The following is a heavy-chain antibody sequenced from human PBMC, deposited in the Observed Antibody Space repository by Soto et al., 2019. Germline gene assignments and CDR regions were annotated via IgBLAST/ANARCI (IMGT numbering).Heavy chain of an antibody. J-gene: IGHJ4*02. CDR2: VYHSGDT. CDR1: GESFGAYY. Sequence: VHLQQWGAGLLRPSETLSLTCTVSGESFGAYYWSWIRQSPGKGLEWIGEVYHSGDTKYNPSLQSRVTISNDPSKTQFSLRMTSMTAADTGVYYCARGFSNSVTTRFDSWGQGTLVTVSS. D-gene: IGHD4-17*01. CDR3: ARGFSNSVTTRFDS. V-gene: IGHV4-34*01.